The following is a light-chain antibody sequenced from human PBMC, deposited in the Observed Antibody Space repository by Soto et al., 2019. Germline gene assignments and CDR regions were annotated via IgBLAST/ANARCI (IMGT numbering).Light chain of an antibody. CDR1: QSVSNDF. CDR3: QQYGSSPPRT. V-gene: IGKV3-20*01. Sequence: EIVLTQSPGILSLSPGERATLSCRASQSVSNDFLAWYQQKPGQAPRLLIYGASTRATDVPDRFSGSGSGAGFTLTISRLEPEDFAVYYCQQYGSSPPRTFGQGTKVE. CDR2: GAS. J-gene: IGKJ1*01.